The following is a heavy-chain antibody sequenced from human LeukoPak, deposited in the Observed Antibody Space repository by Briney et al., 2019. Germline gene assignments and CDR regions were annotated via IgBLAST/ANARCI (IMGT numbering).Heavy chain of an antibody. J-gene: IGHJ5*02. CDR2: ISGSGVI. CDR3: ARDSGTTGEVKFDP. D-gene: IGHD3-10*01. Sequence: PSETLSLTCTVSGGPITTYYLSWIRQSAGMGLEWIGRISGSGVITYNPSLKSRVILSLDTSNNHFSLKLISVTAADTAVYYCARDSGTTGEVKFDPWGQGMLVTVSS. CDR1: GGPITTYY. V-gene: IGHV4-4*07.